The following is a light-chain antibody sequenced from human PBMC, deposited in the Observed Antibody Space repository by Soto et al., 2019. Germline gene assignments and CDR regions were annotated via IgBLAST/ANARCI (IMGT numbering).Light chain of an antibody. CDR2: AAS. J-gene: IGKJ1*01. CDR1: QSVSSSY. Sequence: EIVLTQSPGTLSFSPGERATLSCRASQSVSSSYLAWYQQKPGQAPRLLIYAASSRATGIPDRFSGSGSGTDFTLTIRLLEPEDFAVYYCQQYGRSPPTFGQGHKVEI. V-gene: IGKV3-20*01. CDR3: QQYGRSPPT.